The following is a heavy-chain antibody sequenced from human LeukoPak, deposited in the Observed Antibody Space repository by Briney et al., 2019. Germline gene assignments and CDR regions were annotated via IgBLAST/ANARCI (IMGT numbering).Heavy chain of an antibody. CDR1: GGSISRSDYY. CDR2: IYYSGST. D-gene: IGHD3-10*01. V-gene: IGHV4-39*07. Sequence: SETLSLTCTGSGGSISRSDYYWGLIRQSPGRGLEWIGTIYYSGSTYYNPSLKSRAIISIDKSKNQFSLKLSSVTAADTAVYYCARGELLWFGELFWFDPWGQGTLVTVSS. J-gene: IGHJ5*02. CDR3: ARGELLWFGELFWFDP.